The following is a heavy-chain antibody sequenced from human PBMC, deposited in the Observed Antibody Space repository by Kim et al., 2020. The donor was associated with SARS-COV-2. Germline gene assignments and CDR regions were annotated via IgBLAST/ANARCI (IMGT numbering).Heavy chain of an antibody. D-gene: IGHD6-19*01. Sequence: SVKVSCKASGGTFSSYAISWVRQAPGQVLEWMGGIIPIFGTANYAQKFQGRVTITADESTSTAYMELSSLRSEDTAVYYCARNSRRKQWLVPNFDYWGQGTLVTVSS. CDR3: ARNSRRKQWLVPNFDY. V-gene: IGHV1-69*13. J-gene: IGHJ4*02. CDR1: GGTFSSYA. CDR2: IIPIFGTA.